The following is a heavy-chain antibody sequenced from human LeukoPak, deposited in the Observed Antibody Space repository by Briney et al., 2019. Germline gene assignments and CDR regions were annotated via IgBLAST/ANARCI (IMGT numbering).Heavy chain of an antibody. CDR3: ASLIRGKTREDY. Sequence: PGGSLRLSCVASGFTFSSYSMNWVRQAPGKGLEWVGRVKSKTNGGTIDYAAPVKGRFTISRDDSKNTLYLQMNSLRAEDTAVYYCASLIRGKTREDYWGQGTLVTVSS. CDR2: VKSKTNGGTI. J-gene: IGHJ4*02. V-gene: IGHV3-15*01. CDR1: GFTFSSYS. D-gene: IGHD2-2*01.